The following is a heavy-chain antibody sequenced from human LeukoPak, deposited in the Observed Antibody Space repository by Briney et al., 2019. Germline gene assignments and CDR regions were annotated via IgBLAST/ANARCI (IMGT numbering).Heavy chain of an antibody. V-gene: IGHV3-21*01. J-gene: IGHJ4*02. Sequence: TGGTLRLSCAASGFTFSSYGMSWVRQAPGKGLEWVSSISSSTSYIYYADSVKGRFTISRDNADNSLYLQMNSLRAEDTAVYYCARDGYSSSSGIDYWGQGTLVTVSP. CDR1: GFTFSSYG. D-gene: IGHD6-6*01. CDR2: ISSSTSYI. CDR3: ARDGYSSSSGIDY.